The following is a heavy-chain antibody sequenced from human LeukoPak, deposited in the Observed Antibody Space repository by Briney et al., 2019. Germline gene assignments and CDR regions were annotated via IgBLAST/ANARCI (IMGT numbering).Heavy chain of an antibody. J-gene: IGHJ4*01. D-gene: IGHD4-17*01. Sequence: LSLTCTVSGGSISSTNYYWGWIRQPPGKGLEWVSYISRTITTTYYADSVKGRFIISRDNAKNSLHLQMNSLRVEDTAVYYCARRDDYDEGPFDYWGHGTLVTVSS. CDR2: ISRTITTT. V-gene: IGHV3-11*04. CDR3: ARRDDYDEGPFDY. CDR1: GGSISSTN.